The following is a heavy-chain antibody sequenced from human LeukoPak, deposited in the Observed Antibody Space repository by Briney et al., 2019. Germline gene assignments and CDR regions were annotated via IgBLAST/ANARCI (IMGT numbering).Heavy chain of an antibody. D-gene: IGHD5-24*01. V-gene: IGHV3-15*01. CDR2: IKTKTGGGAT. CDR1: GFTFSNAW. J-gene: IGHJ3*02. Sequence: GGSLRLSCAASGFTFSNAWMTWVRQAPGKGLEWVGRIKTKTGGGATDYAAPVKGRFTISRDDSKKTLYLQMSSLKTEDTAVYYCTTDLSSRNVEMSFIRENAFGIWGQGTMVTVSS. CDR3: TTDLSSRNVEMSFIRENAFGI.